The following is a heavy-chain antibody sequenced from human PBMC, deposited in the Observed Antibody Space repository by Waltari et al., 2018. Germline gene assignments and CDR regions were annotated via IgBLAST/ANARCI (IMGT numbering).Heavy chain of an antibody. V-gene: IGHV4-34*01. CDR3: ATRYNWNDGAFDI. D-gene: IGHD1-1*01. CDR1: GGSFSGYY. Sequence: QVQLQQWGAGLLKPSETLSLTCAVYGGSFSGYYWSWIRQPPGKGLEWIGEINHSGSTNYNPSLKSRVTISVDTSKNQFSLKLSSVTAADTAVYYCATRYNWNDGAFDIWGQGTMVIVSS. CDR2: INHSGST. J-gene: IGHJ3*02.